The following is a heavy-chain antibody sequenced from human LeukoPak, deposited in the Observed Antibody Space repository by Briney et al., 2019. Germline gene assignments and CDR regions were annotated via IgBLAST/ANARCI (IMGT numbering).Heavy chain of an antibody. CDR1: GSSFSDYG. CDR3: AKDQAGG. D-gene: IGHD6-19*01. J-gene: IGHJ4*02. V-gene: IGHV3-30*02. Sequence: GGSLRLSCEASGSSFSDYGMHWVRQGPGKGLEWVAFILYDGSEKYYADSVKGRFTVSRDNSKNTVYLQMNSLRTEDTAVYYCAKDQAGGWGQGTLVTVSP. CDR2: ILYDGSEK.